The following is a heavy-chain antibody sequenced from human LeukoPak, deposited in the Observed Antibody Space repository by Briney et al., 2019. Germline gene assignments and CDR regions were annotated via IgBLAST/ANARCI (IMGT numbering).Heavy chain of an antibody. Sequence: PGGSLRLSCAASGFTFSSYWMSWVRQAPGKGLEWVANIKQDGSEKYYVDSVKGRFTIFRDNAKNSLYLQMNSLRAEDTAVYYCARDEYSSGYYYYYGMDVWGQGTTVTVSS. CDR2: IKQDGSEK. CDR1: GFTFSSYW. D-gene: IGHD6-19*01. V-gene: IGHV3-7*03. J-gene: IGHJ6*02. CDR3: ARDEYSSGYYYYYGMDV.